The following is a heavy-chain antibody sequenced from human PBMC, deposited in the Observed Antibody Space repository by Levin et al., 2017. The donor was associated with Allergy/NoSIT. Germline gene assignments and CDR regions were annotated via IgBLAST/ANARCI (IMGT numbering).Heavy chain of an antibody. V-gene: IGHV3-23*01. J-gene: IGHJ4*02. CDR2: VASHGGAT. Sequence: GGSLRLSCAGSGFTFSNDALIWVRQAPGKGLEWVSVVASHGGATKYADSVKGRFTISRDNSKNTLYLQMNNLRAEDTAVYYCARFGWVWNVGGYDSWGQGTLVTVSS. CDR1: GFTFSNDA. D-gene: IGHD2-15*01. CDR3: ARFGWVWNVGGYDS.